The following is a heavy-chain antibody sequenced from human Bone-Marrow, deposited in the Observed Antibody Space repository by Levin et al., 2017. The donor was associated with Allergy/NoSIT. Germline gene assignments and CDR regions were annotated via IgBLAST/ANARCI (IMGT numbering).Heavy chain of an antibody. CDR1: GGSFSGYY. CDR2: INHSGST. Sequence: ASETLSLTCAVYGGSFSGYYWSWIRQPPGKGLEWIGEINHSGSTNYNPSLKSRVTISVDTSKNQFSLKLSSVTAADTAVYYCARVRHYGDYYPFDYWGQGTLVTVSS. D-gene: IGHD4-17*01. V-gene: IGHV4-34*01. CDR3: ARVRHYGDYYPFDY. J-gene: IGHJ4*02.